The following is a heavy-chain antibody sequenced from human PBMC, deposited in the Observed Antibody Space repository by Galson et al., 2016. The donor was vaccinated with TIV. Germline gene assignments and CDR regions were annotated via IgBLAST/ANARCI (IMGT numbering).Heavy chain of an antibody. D-gene: IGHD4-23*01. CDR2: ISPNSGDT. Sequence: SVKVSCKASGYTFSAYYMHWVRQAPGQGLEWMGWISPNSGDTNYPQKFQGRVTMTRDTSITTAYMELTTLTSDDTAVYYCARFVYGGYVDYWGQGTLVTVSS. J-gene: IGHJ4*02. CDR1: GYTFSAYY. CDR3: ARFVYGGYVDY. V-gene: IGHV1-2*02.